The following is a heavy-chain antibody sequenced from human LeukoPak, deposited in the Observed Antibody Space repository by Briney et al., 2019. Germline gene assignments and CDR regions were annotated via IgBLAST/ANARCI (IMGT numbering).Heavy chain of an antibody. CDR3: ARDENYDSSGYGAAGFDD. Sequence: WETLSLTCAVYVGFFRGYYWSGMRQPPGKGLEGMGEINHRGSTNYNPSLKSRVTTSVATSMNQFSLKLSSVTAADTAVYYCARDENYDSSGYGAAGFDDWGQGTLVTVSS. V-gene: IGHV4-34*01. D-gene: IGHD3-22*01. J-gene: IGHJ4*02. CDR1: VGFFRGYY. CDR2: INHRGST.